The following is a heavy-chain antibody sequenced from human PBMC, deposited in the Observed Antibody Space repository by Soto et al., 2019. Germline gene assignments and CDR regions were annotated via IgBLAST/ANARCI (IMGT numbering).Heavy chain of an antibody. CDR2: IYSDGTT. D-gene: IGHD2-2*01. CDR1: GGSISGYY. J-gene: IGHJ6*02. Sequence: SETLSLTCTVSGGSISGYYWSWVRQPAGKGLEWVGRIYSDGTTSYSPSLKSRVTMSLDTSKDQFSLHLNSVTAADTAVYYCSRVGCSNSKCYTRGMDVWGQGTTVTVSS. CDR3: SRVGCSNSKCYTRGMDV. V-gene: IGHV4-4*07.